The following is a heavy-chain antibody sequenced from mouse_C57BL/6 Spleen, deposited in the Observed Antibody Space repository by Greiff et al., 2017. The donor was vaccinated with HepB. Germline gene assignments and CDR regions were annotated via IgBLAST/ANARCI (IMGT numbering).Heavy chain of an antibody. D-gene: IGHD2-4*01. CDR2: INPNNGGT. Sequence: EVQLQQSGPELVKPGASVKMSCKASGYTFTDYNMHWVKQSHGKSLEWIGYINPNNGGTSYNQKFKGKATLTVNKSSSTAYMELRSLTSEDSAVYYCARSGPIYYDYDGGFAYWGQGTLVTVSA. J-gene: IGHJ3*01. CDR1: GYTFTDYN. V-gene: IGHV1-22*01. CDR3: ARSGPIYYDYDGGFAY.